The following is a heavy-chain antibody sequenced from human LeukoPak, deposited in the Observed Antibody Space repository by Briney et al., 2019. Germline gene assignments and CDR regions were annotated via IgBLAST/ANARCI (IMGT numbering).Heavy chain of an antibody. CDR1: GFTFGSSA. Sequence: PGGSLRLSCAASGFTFGSSAMSWVRQAPGKGPEWVSTFSRSGPDTYYADSVKGRFTISRDNSKNTLYLQMNSLRAEDTAVYYCAKERNPYYYYGMDVWGQGTTVTVSS. D-gene: IGHD1-14*01. V-gene: IGHV3-23*01. CDR2: FSRSGPDT. CDR3: AKERNPYYYYGMDV. J-gene: IGHJ6*02.